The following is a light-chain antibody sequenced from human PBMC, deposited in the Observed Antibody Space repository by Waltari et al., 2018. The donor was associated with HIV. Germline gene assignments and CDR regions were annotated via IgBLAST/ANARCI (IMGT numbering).Light chain of an antibody. Sequence: QSALTQPASVSGSPGQSITISCTGTSSDVGGYNYVSWYQQHPSKAPKLRIYDVSNRPSGFSNRFSGSKSGNTASLTSSGLQAEDEADYYCSSYTSSSTRVFGTGTKVTVL. CDR3: SSYTSSSTRV. V-gene: IGLV2-14*01. J-gene: IGLJ1*01. CDR2: DVS. CDR1: SSDVGGYNY.